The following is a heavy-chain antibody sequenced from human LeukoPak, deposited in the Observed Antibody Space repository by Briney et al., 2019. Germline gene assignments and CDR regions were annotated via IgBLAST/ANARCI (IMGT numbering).Heavy chain of an antibody. CDR1: GYTLKELS. J-gene: IGHJ4*02. CDR3: ARDFLAFAAGTIDY. D-gene: IGHD3-3*02. Sequence: GASVKVSCKVSGYTLKELSMHWVRQAPGQGLEWMGWINPNSGGTNYAQKFQGRVTMTRDTSISTAYMELSRLRSDDTAVYYCARDFLAFAAGTIDYWGQGTLVTVSS. CDR2: INPNSGGT. V-gene: IGHV1-2*02.